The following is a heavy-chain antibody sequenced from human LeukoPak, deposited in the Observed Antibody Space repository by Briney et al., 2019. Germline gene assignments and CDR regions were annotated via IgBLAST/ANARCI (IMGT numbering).Heavy chain of an antibody. CDR2: INTNTGNP. CDR3: ARAYSPPNYDILTGVDY. J-gene: IGHJ4*02. CDR1: GYTFTSYA. Sequence: ASVTVSCKASGYTFTSYAMNWVRQAPGQGLEWMGWINTNTGNPTYAQGFTGRFVFSLDTSVSTAYLQISSLKAEDTAVYYCARAYSPPNYDILTGVDYWGQGTLVTVSS. V-gene: IGHV7-4-1*02. D-gene: IGHD3-9*01.